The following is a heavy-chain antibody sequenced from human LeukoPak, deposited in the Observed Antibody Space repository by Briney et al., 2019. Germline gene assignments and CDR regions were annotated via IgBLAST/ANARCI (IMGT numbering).Heavy chain of an antibody. J-gene: IGHJ4*02. CDR1: GFTFSSYG. CDR2: ISYDGGNT. V-gene: IGHV3-30*18. CDR3: AKSQQQLVAYYFDY. D-gene: IGHD6-13*01. Sequence: GGSLRLSCAASGFTFSSYGMHWVRQAPGKGLEWVAGISYDGGNTYYADSVKGRFTISRDNSKNTLYLQMNSLRAEDTAVYYCAKSQQQLVAYYFDYWGQGTLVTVSS.